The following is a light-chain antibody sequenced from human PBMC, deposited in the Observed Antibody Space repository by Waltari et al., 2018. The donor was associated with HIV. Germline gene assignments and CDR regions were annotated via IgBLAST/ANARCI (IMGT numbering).Light chain of an antibody. J-gene: IGKJ1*01. V-gene: IGKV3-20*01. CDR1: QRVSSNY. CDR3: QQNGSSPSWT. Sequence: DIVLTQSRGTLSLSPGERATLSCSASQRVSSNYLAGYQQKPGQAHRLRIYGASSRASDIPDRFGGSGSGTDFTLTISRLEPEDFAVYYCQQNGSSPSWTFGQRTKVEI. CDR2: GAS.